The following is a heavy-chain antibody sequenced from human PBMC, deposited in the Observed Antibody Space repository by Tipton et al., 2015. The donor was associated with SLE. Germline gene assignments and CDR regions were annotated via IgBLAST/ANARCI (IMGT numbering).Heavy chain of an antibody. CDR1: GGSISSYY. CDR2: IYYSGST. V-gene: IGHV4-59*12. J-gene: IGHJ4*02. CDR3: AKDYNYDYPDYN. Sequence: TLSLTCTVSGGSISSYYWSWIRQPPGKGLEWIGYIYYSGSTNYNPSLESRVTISIDKSRNQFSLKLNSVTAADTAVYYCAKDYNYDYPDYNWGQGTLVIVSS. D-gene: IGHD4-17*01.